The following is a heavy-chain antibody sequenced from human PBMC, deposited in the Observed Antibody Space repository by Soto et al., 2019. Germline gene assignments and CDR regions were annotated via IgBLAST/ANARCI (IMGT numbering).Heavy chain of an antibody. V-gene: IGHV3-48*02. D-gene: IGHD3-22*01. CDR1: GFTFSSYS. J-gene: IGHJ3*02. CDR3: ARDTEYYYDSSGYHGDAFDI. CDR2: ISSSSSTI. Sequence: GGSLRLSCAASGFTFSSYSMNWVRQAPGKGLEWVSYISSSSSTIYYADSVKGRFTISRDNAKNSRYLQMNSLRDEDTAVYYCARDTEYYYDSSGYHGDAFDIWGQGTMVTVSS.